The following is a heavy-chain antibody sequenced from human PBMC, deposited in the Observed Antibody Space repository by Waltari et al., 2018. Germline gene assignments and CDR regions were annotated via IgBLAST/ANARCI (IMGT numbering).Heavy chain of an antibody. J-gene: IGHJ3*02. CDR1: GYSFTSYC. Sequence: VQLVQSGAVVQKPGESLKISCKGSGYSFTSYCIGCVRQMPWKGLEWMGIIYPGDSDTRYSPSFQGQVTISADKSISTAYLQWSSLKASDTAMYYCARTIRYSGSYHAFDIWGQGTMVTVSS. CDR2: IYPGDSDT. V-gene: IGHV5-51*03. D-gene: IGHD1-26*01. CDR3: ARTIRYSGSYHAFDI.